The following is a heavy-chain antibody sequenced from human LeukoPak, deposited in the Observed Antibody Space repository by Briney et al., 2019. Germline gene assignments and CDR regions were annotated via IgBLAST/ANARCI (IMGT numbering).Heavy chain of an antibody. V-gene: IGHV5-51*01. CDR3: ARVGYCSSTSCYRVNAFDI. CDR2: IYPGDSDT. D-gene: IGHD2-2*01. J-gene: IGHJ3*02. Sequence: GGSLKIFCKGSGYIFTSYWIGWVRQMPGEGLEWMGIIYPGDSDTRYSPSFQGQVTISADKSISTAYLQWSSLKASDTAMYYCARVGYCSSTSCYRVNAFDIWGQGTMVTVSS. CDR1: GYIFTSYW.